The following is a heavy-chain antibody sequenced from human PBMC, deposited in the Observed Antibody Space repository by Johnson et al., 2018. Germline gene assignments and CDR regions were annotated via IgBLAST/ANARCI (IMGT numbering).Heavy chain of an antibody. J-gene: IGHJ4*02. CDR1: GGSLRGY. V-gene: IGHV4-34*01. Sequence: QVQLQQWGAGLLQPSETLSLTCAVYGGSLRGYWNWIRQHPGKGLAGIGEISQSGSTLYNPSLRSRVTLSVDTSKNQFSLKLNPGPAADTAVYFCARSPGWWFFDSWGLGALVTVSS. D-gene: IGHD2-8*02. CDR3: ARSPGWWFFDS. CDR2: ISQSGST.